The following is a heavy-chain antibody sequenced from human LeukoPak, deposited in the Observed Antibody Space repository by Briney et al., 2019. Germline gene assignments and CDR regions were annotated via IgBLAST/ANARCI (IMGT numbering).Heavy chain of an antibody. J-gene: IGHJ4*02. D-gene: IGHD2-21*01. Sequence: GGSLRLSCAASGFTFFSYEMQWVRRAPGKGLEWVSLIYGGGSTYYADSVKGRFTISRDNSKNTLYLQMNSLRAEDTAVYYCAKGMGDSVGYFDYWGQGTLVTVSS. V-gene: IGHV3-53*01. CDR1: GFTFFSYE. CDR2: IYGGGST. CDR3: AKGMGDSVGYFDY.